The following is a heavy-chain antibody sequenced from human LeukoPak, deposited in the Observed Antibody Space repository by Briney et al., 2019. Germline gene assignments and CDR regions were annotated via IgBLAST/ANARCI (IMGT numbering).Heavy chain of an antibody. D-gene: IGHD2-15*01. V-gene: IGHV1-2*02. CDR3: ARGYCSGGSCYHFES. CDR2: VNSNSGGT. Sequence: ASVKVSCKTSGYRFSDYYMHWVRQAPGQGLEWMGWVNSNSGGTHYAQKFEGRVTMTRDTSISTAYMELSRLKSDDTAVYYCARGYCSGGSCYHFESWGQGALVTVSS. J-gene: IGHJ4*02. CDR1: GYRFSDYY.